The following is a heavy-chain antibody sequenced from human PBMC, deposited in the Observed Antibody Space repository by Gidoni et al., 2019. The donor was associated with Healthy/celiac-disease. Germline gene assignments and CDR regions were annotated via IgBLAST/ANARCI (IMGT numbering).Heavy chain of an antibody. Sequence: QVQLVESGGGVVQPGRSLRLSCAASGFTFSSYGMHWVRQAPGKGLEWVAVISYDGSNKYYADSVKGRFTISRDNSKNTLYLQMNSLRAEDTAVYYCAKQDNLLWDYYYGMDVWGQGTTVTVSS. CDR1: GFTFSSYG. CDR2: ISYDGSNK. V-gene: IGHV3-30*18. J-gene: IGHJ6*02. CDR3: AKQDNLLWDYYYGMDV. D-gene: IGHD3-10*01.